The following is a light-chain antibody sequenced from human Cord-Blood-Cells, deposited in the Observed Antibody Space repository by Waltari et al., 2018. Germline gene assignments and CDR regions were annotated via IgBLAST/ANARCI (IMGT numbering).Light chain of an antibody. J-gene: IGKJ4*01. Sequence: EIVLTQSPATLSLSPGERATLSGRASQSVSSHLAWYQQKPVQAPRLLIYDASNRATGIPARFSGSGSGTDFTLTISSLEPEDFAVYYCQQRSNWPPLTFGGGTKVEIK. CDR3: QQRSNWPPLT. CDR2: DAS. V-gene: IGKV3-11*01. CDR1: QSVSSH.